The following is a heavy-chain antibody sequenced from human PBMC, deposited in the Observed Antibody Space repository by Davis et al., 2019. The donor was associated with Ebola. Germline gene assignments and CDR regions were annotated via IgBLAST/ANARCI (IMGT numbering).Heavy chain of an antibody. Sequence: GESLKISCAASGFTFSNYWMSWARQAPGKGLECVAHIKEDGSKEFYVDSVKGRFTISRDNAKSSLYLQMNSLRAEDTAVFYCVRGGSATAYWGRGTPVTVSS. V-gene: IGHV3-7*03. CDR2: IKEDGSKE. CDR1: GFTFSNYW. CDR3: VRGGSATAY. D-gene: IGHD2-15*01. J-gene: IGHJ1*01.